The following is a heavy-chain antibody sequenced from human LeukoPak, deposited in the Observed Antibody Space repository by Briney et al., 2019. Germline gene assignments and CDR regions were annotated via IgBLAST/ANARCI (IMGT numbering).Heavy chain of an antibody. V-gene: IGHV3-30*18. J-gene: IGHJ5*02. CDR2: IANDGKTT. CDR1: GFTFSIYG. D-gene: IGHD3-10*01. Sequence: GGSLRLSCAASGFTFSIYGTHWVRQAPGKGLEWVAVIANDGKTTYYADSVKGRFTISRDNSKNTMYLQMNSLRAEDTAVYYCTKEGLPSGSSWSAWFDPWGQGTLVTVSS. CDR3: TKEGLPSGSSWSAWFDP.